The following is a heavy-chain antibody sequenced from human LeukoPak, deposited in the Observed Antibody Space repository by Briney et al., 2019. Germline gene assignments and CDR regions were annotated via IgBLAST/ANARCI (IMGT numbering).Heavy chain of an antibody. CDR2: IWYDGSIK. D-gene: IGHD4-17*01. CDR1: GFTFSSFG. Sequence: GNSLTLSCAPSGFTFSSFGMHWARHPPGGGREWVAVIWYDGSIKYYADSVKGRFTISRDNSKNTLYLRVNSLRAEDTAVYFLASDPHYGDSPSYYFDFWGQGTLVTVSS. V-gene: IGHV3-33*01. CDR3: ASDPHYGDSPSYYFDF. J-gene: IGHJ4*02.